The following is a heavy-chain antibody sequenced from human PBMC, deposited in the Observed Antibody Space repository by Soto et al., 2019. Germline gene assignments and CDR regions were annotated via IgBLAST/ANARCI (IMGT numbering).Heavy chain of an antibody. V-gene: IGHV4-31*03. Sequence: HVQLQESGPGLVKPSQTLSLTCTVSGGSISSGGYYWSWIRQHPGKGMEWIGYIYYSGSTYYNPSLKSRVTISVDTSKNQFSLKRSSVTAADTAVYYCARSGYSYGPNPLLYWGQGTLVTVSS. J-gene: IGHJ4*02. D-gene: IGHD5-18*01. CDR1: GGSISSGGYY. CDR2: IYYSGST. CDR3: ARSGYSYGPNPLLY.